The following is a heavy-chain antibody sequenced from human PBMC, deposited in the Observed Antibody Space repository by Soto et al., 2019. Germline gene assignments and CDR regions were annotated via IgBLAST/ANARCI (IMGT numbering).Heavy chain of an antibody. Sequence: SLTCAASGFTFSNAWMSWVRQAPGKGLEWIGEINHSGSTNYNPSLKSRVTISVDTSKNQFSLKLSSVTAADTAVYYCARVPSPTAADAFDIWGQGTMVTVSS. J-gene: IGHJ3*02. CDR1: GFTFSNAW. CDR3: ARVPSPTAADAFDI. CDR2: INHSGST. D-gene: IGHD6-13*01. V-gene: IGHV4-34*01.